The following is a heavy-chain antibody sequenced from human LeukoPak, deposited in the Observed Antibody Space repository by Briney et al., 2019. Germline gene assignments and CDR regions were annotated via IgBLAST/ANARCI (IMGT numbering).Heavy chain of an antibody. V-gene: IGHV3-33*01. CDR1: GFTFSSYG. CDR2: IWYDGSNK. Sequence: GGSLRLSCAASGFTFSSYGMHWLRQAPGKGLEGVAVIWYDGSNKYCADSVKGRFTISRDNSKNTLYLQMNSLKAEDTAVYYFARDGGSSWLSDYWGQGTLVTVSS. J-gene: IGHJ4*02. D-gene: IGHD6-13*01. CDR3: ARDGGSSWLSDY.